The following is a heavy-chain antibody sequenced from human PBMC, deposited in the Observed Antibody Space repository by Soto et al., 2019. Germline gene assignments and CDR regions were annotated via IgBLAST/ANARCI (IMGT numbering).Heavy chain of an antibody. D-gene: IGHD2-21*01. Sequence: PVGSLRLSCAASGFTFSSYDMHWVRQVTGKSPEWVSTIGIADNTYYAGSVKGRFTISREDARNSVYLQMNSLGAGDTAVYYCTRRGVAPGYGMDVWGQGTTVTVSS. V-gene: IGHV3-13*04. CDR2: IGIADNT. CDR3: TRRGVAPGYGMDV. CDR1: GFTFSSYD. J-gene: IGHJ6*02.